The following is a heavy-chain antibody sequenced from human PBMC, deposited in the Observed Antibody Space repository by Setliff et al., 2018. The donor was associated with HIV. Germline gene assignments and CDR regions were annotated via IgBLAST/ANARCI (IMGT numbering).Heavy chain of an antibody. Sequence: PGGSLRLSCAASGFNVSPYTLTWVRQVPGKGLEWVSSISANSIHVYYAESLKGRFTISRDNAKNSLYLQMNSLRAEDTAIYYCARDDPAGGIDFWGQGTLVTVSS. J-gene: IGHJ4*02. V-gene: IGHV3-21*01. D-gene: IGHD1-26*01. CDR3: ARDDPAGGIDF. CDR2: ISANSIHV. CDR1: GFNVSPYT.